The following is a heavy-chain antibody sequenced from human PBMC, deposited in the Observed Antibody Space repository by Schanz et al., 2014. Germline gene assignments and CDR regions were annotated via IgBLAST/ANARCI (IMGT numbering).Heavy chain of an antibody. V-gene: IGHV4-59*12. Sequence: QVQLQESGPGLVKPSETLSLTCTVSGVSISGSHWTWIRQPPGKGLQWIGFVYGTESTKYNPSLKSRATISADPSKTHFPLNLPSVTAADTAVYYCARGRTTKTTWGQGTMVTVSS. CDR2: VYGTEST. CDR3: ARGRTTKTT. J-gene: IGHJ3*01. CDR1: GVSISGSH. D-gene: IGHD1-7*01.